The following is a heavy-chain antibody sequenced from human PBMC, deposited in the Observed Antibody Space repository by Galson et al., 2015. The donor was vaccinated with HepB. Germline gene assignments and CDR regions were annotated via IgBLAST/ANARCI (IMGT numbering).Heavy chain of an antibody. V-gene: IGHV1-18*01. CDR3: ASVRASSSSKYCYYYMDV. CDR2: ISAYNGNT. D-gene: IGHD6-6*01. J-gene: IGHJ6*03. Sequence: SVKVSCKASGYTFTSYGISWVRQAPGQGLEWMEWISAYNGNTNYAQKLQGRVTMTTDTSTSTAYMELRSLRSDDTAVYYCASVRASSSSKYCYYYMDVWGKGTTVTVSS. CDR1: GYTFTSYG.